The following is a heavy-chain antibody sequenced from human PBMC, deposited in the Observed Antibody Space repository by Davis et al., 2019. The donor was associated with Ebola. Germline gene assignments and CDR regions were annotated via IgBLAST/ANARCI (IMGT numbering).Heavy chain of an antibody. D-gene: IGHD1-26*01. J-gene: IGHJ4*02. CDR1: GYTFTSYA. CDR3: ARDSLVGATAY. V-gene: IGHV1-3*01. Sequence: ASVKVSCKASGYTFTSYAMHWVRQAPGQRLEWMGWINAGNGNTKYSQKLQGRVTMTTDTSTSTAYMELRSLRSDDTAVYYCARDSLVGATAYWGQGTLVTVSS. CDR2: INAGNGNT.